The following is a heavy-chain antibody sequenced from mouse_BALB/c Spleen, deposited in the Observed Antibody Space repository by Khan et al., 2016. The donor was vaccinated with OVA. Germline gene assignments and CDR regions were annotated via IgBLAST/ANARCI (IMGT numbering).Heavy chain of an antibody. V-gene: IGHV14-4*02. CDR3: TTGWGYAMDY. J-gene: IGHJ4*01. CDR2: IDPDNGDT. Sequence: EVQLQESGADLVRSGASVKLSCIASGFNIRHYYLHWVKQRPDQGLEWIGWIDPDNGDTEYDPKFQGKATMTADTSSNTAYLQLSSLTSEDTAVYYCTTGWGYAMDYWGQGTSVTVSS. D-gene: IGHD4-1*01. CDR1: GFNIRHYY.